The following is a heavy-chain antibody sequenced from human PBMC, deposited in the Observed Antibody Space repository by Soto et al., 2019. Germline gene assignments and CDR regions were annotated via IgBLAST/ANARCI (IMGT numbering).Heavy chain of an antibody. CDR1: GFSLRTRGVG. Sequence: GSGPTLVNPTQTLTLTCTFSGFSLRTRGVGVGWIRQPPGKALQWLALIYWNDDNRYSPSLKSRLTITKDTSKNQVVLTMTNMDPVDTATYYCAHISSGGPRTFFDYWGQGTLVTVSS. D-gene: IGHD6-19*01. J-gene: IGHJ4*02. CDR2: IYWNDDN. V-gene: IGHV2-5*01. CDR3: AHISSGGPRTFFDY.